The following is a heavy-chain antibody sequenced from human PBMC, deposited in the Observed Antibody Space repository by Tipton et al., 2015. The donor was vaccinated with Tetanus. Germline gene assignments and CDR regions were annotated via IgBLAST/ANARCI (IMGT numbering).Heavy chain of an antibody. Sequence: TLSLTCAASGFTFSSHRMNWVRQAPGKGLEWVASISSTSAYIYYASSMKGRFTISRDNVKNSLFLQMDSLRADDTAVYYCARGPYHYGDYYFDYWGRGTLVTVSS. J-gene: IGHJ4*02. CDR3: ARGPYHYGDYYFDY. V-gene: IGHV3-21*01. D-gene: IGHD4-17*01. CDR1: GFTFSSHR. CDR2: ISSTSAYI.